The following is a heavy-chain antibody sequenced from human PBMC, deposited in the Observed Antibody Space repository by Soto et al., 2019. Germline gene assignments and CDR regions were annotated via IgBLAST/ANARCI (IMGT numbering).Heavy chain of an antibody. CDR3: ARDLAKGGGSAGFDY. D-gene: IGHD1-26*01. J-gene: IGHJ4*02. CDR1: GYTFTVYY. CDR2: INPKSGGT. V-gene: IGHV1-2*02. Sequence: QVQLVQSGAEVKKPGASVNVSCKASGYTFTVYYMHWVRPAPGQGLEWMGWINPKSGGTMYPQKFQGRVTMTWDTSISTAYMALTRLRSDDTAVYYCARDLAKGGGSAGFDYWGQVTLVTVSS.